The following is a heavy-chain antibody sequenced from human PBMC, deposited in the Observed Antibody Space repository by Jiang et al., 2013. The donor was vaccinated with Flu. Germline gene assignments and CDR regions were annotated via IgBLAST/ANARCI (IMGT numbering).Heavy chain of an antibody. V-gene: IGHV6-1*01. D-gene: IGHD1-1*01. CDR3: VRDGLEFGKGGFDY. CDR2: TYYRSKWYS. Sequence: QTLSLTCAISGDSVSSNSAAWNWIRQSPSRGLEWLGRTYYRSKWYSEYAVSVKSRITINPDTPKNQFSLQLNSVTPEDTAVYFCVRDGLEFGKGGFDYWGQGTLVTVSS. J-gene: IGHJ4*02. CDR1: GDSVSSNSAA.